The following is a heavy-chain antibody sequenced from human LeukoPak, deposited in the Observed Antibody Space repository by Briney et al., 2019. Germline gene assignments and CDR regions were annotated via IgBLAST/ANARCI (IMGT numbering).Heavy chain of an antibody. D-gene: IGHD1-26*01. J-gene: IGHJ3*02. CDR3: ARDTGWDHLI. CDR1: GGSFSGYY. Sequence: PSETLSLTCAVYGGSFSGYYWSWIRQPPGKGLEWIGEINHSGSTNYNPSLKSRVTISVDTSKNQFSLKLSSVTAADTAVYYCARDTGWDHLIWGQGTMVTVSS. V-gene: IGHV4-34*01. CDR2: INHSGST.